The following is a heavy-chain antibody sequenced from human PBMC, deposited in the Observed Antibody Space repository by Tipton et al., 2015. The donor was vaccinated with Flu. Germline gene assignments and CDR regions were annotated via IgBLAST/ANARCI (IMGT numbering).Heavy chain of an antibody. J-gene: IGHJ4*02. CDR2: IYHSGST. Sequence: LRLSCTVSGYSISSGFYWGWIRQPPGKGLEWIGNIYHSGSTFYNPSLKSRVTISVDTSKNQFSLKLSSVTAADTAAYYCARGDGYNFDYWGQGTPVTVSS. CDR3: ARGDGYNFDY. D-gene: IGHD5-24*01. CDR1: GYSISSGFY. V-gene: IGHV4-38-2*02.